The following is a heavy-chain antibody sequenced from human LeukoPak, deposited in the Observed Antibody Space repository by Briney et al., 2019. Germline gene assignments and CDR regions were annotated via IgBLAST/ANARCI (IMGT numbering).Heavy chain of an antibody. Sequence: GGSLRLSCAASGFTFDDYAMHWVRQAPGKGLEWVSGISWNSGSIGYADSVKGRFTISRDNAKNSLYLQMNSLRAEDTALYYCAKVPAHSSGWPYFDYWGQGTLVTVSS. CDR2: ISWNSGSI. D-gene: IGHD6-19*01. V-gene: IGHV3-9*01. J-gene: IGHJ4*02. CDR3: AKVPAHSSGWPYFDY. CDR1: GFTFDDYA.